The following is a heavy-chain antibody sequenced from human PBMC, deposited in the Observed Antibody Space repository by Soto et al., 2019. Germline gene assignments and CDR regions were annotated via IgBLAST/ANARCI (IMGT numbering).Heavy chain of an antibody. J-gene: IGHJ5*02. Sequence: AASVKVSCKASGYTFTSNSITWVRQAPGQGLEWMGWISTYNGDTNYAQKFQGRVTMSTDTSTSTAYMELRSLTPDDTAVYYCARVWGSYRAPSGGAGFDPWGQGTLVTVSS. CDR2: ISTYNGDT. V-gene: IGHV1-18*04. CDR3: ARVWGSYRAPSGGAGFDP. CDR1: GYTFTSNS. D-gene: IGHD3-16*02.